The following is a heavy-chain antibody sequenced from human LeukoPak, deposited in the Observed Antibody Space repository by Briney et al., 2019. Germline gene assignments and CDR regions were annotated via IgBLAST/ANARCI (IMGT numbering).Heavy chain of an antibody. CDR3: ARTHYGDYLYYFDY. Sequence: SETLSLTCAVYGGSFSGYYWSWIRQPPGKGLEWIGEINHSGSTNYNPSLKSRVTISVDTSKNQFSLKLSSVTAADTAVYYCARTHYGDYLYYFDYWGQGTLVTVSS. CDR1: GGSFSGYY. CDR2: INHSGST. J-gene: IGHJ4*02. D-gene: IGHD4-17*01. V-gene: IGHV4-34*01.